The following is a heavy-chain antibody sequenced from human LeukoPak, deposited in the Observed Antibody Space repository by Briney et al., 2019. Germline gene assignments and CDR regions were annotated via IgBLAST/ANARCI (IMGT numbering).Heavy chain of an antibody. J-gene: IGHJ5*02. CDR1: GFTFSSYA. Sequence: PGGSLRLSCAASGFTFSSYAMSWVRQAPGKGLDWVSAISGSGGSTYYADSVKGRFTISRDNSKNTLYLQMNSLRAEDTVVYYCAKESWYYVSSGYGFDPWGQGTLVTASS. CDR2: ISGSGGST. CDR3: AKESWYYVSSGYGFDP. D-gene: IGHD3-22*01. V-gene: IGHV3-23*01.